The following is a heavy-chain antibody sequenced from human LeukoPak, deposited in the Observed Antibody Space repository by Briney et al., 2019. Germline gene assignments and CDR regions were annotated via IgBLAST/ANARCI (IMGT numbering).Heavy chain of an antibody. Sequence: GGSLRLSCAASGFTFSSYWMSWVRQAPGKGLEWVANIKQDGSEKYYVDSVKGRFTISRDNAKNSLYLQMSSLRVEDTAVYYCARVVPSDGALLGAVDSWGQGTLVTVSS. J-gene: IGHJ4*02. CDR3: ARVVPSDGALLGAVDS. CDR1: GFTFSSYW. D-gene: IGHD1-26*01. V-gene: IGHV3-7*01. CDR2: IKQDGSEK.